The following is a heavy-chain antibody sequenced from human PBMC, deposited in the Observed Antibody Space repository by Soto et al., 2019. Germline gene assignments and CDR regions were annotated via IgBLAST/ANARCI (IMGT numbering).Heavy chain of an antibody. Sequence: PWETLSLTCTVSGGSISSSSYYWGWIRQPPGKGLEWIGSIYYSGISYYTPSLKSRVTISVDTSKNQFSLKLNSVTAADTAVYYCARPPTANLDAFEIWGQGTMVTVSS. CDR2: IYYSGIS. CDR1: GGSISSSSYY. V-gene: IGHV4-39*01. CDR3: ARPPTANLDAFEI. D-gene: IGHD7-27*01. J-gene: IGHJ3*02.